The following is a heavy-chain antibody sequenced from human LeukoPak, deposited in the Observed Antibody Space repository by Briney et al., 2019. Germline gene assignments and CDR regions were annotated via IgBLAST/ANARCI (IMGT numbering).Heavy chain of an antibody. J-gene: IGHJ6*03. Sequence: TSETLSLTCAVYGGSFSGYYWSWIRQPPGKGLEWIGEINHSGSTNYNPSLKSRVTISVDTSKNQFSLKLSSVTAADTAVYYCARSRLMYYDFWSGYQSYYYYMDVWGKGTTVTVSS. CDR3: ARSRLMYYDFWSGYQSYYYYMDV. D-gene: IGHD3-3*01. V-gene: IGHV4-34*01. CDR2: INHSGST. CDR1: GGSFSGYY.